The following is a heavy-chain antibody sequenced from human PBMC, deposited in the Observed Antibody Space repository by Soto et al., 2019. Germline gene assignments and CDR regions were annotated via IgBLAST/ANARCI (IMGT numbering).Heavy chain of an antibody. CDR3: ARGGIAAAGTPYFDY. J-gene: IGHJ4*02. CDR1: GFTFSSYD. CDR2: IGTAGDT. Sequence: QPGGSLRLSCAASGFTFSSYDMHWVRQATGKGLEWVSAIGTAGDTYYPGSVKGRFTISRENAKNSLYLQMNSLRAGDTAVYYCARGGIAAAGTPYFDYWGQGTLVTVSS. D-gene: IGHD6-13*01. V-gene: IGHV3-13*01.